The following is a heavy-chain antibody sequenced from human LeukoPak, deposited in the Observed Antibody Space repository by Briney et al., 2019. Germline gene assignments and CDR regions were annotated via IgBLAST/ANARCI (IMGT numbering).Heavy chain of an antibody. Sequence: GGSWNLSWEAPGFTFSSYAMSWFGQAPGKGLEWFSPFSGSGGSTYYADSVKGRFTISRDNSKNTLYLQMNSLRAEDTAVYYCAKDTGLYYYDSSGYGDYWGQGTLVTVSS. D-gene: IGHD3-22*01. J-gene: IGHJ4*02. CDR3: AKDTGLYYYDSSGYGDY. CDR2: FSGSGGST. V-gene: IGHV3-23*01. CDR1: GFTFSSYA.